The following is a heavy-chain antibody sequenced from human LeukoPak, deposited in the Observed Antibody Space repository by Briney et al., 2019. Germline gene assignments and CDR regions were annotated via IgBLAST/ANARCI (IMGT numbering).Heavy chain of an antibody. Sequence: PSETLSLTCTVSGVSISNHYSSWIRQPPGKGLEWIGYIYYTGNTNYNPSLKSRVTISEDTSKNQVSLELSSVTAADKAVYYCVRHSRVVALDYWGQGNLVTVSS. CDR1: GVSISNHY. CDR2: IYYTGNT. D-gene: IGHD2-15*01. J-gene: IGHJ4*02. CDR3: VRHSRVVALDY. V-gene: IGHV4-59*08.